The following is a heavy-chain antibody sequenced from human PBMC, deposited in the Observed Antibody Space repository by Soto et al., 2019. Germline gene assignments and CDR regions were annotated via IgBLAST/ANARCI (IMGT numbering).Heavy chain of an antibody. CDR2: IYPGDSDT. CDR3: ARRNGYDPYYFDY. V-gene: IGHV5-51*01. D-gene: IGHD5-12*01. Sequence: PGASLRISYKVSGYSFTSYWIGWVRQMPGKGLEWMGIIYPGDSDTRYSPSFQGQVTISADKSISTAYLQWSSLKASDTAMYYCARRNGYDPYYFDYWGQGTLVTVSS. CDR1: GYSFTSYW. J-gene: IGHJ4*02.